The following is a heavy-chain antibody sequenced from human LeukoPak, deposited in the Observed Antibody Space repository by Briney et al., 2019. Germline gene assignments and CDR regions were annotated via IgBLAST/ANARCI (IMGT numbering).Heavy chain of an antibody. V-gene: IGHV3-30*02. CDR3: AKRLCSGGSCYGIDY. CDR1: GFTFSNSG. CDR2: IRFDGSNK. D-gene: IGHD2-15*01. Sequence: GGSLGLSCVASGFTFSNSGMYLVRQAPGKGLEWVAFIRFDGSNKYYADSVQGRFTISRDNSKNTLYLQMNSLRPEDTAVYYCAKRLCSGGSCYGIDYWGQGTPVTVSS. J-gene: IGHJ4*02.